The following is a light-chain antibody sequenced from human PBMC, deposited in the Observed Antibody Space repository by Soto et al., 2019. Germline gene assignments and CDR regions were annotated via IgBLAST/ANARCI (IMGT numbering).Light chain of an antibody. V-gene: IGKV3-15*01. J-gene: IGKJ1*01. CDR3: QHYINWPPET. Sequence: EIVMTQSPATLSVSPGERATLSCRTSQTVRSKLAWYQQKGGQAPRLLIYGASTRATGVPARFSGSGSGTQFTLTISSLQSEDFAVYYCQHYINWPPETFGQGTKVEIK. CDR1: QTVRSK. CDR2: GAS.